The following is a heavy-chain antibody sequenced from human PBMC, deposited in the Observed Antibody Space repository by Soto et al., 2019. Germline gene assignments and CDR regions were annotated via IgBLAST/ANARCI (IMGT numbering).Heavy chain of an antibody. CDR1: GVSISSGDYY. CDR2: IYYSENT. Sequence: SETLSLTCTVSGVSISSGDYYWSWIRQPPGKGLEWIGYIYYSENTYSNPSLKSRVTISVDTSKNQFSLKLSSVTAADTAVYYCARERRIHYYDSSGYFRDYGMDVWGQGTTVTVSS. V-gene: IGHV4-30-4*01. D-gene: IGHD3-22*01. CDR3: ARERRIHYYDSSGYFRDYGMDV. J-gene: IGHJ6*02.